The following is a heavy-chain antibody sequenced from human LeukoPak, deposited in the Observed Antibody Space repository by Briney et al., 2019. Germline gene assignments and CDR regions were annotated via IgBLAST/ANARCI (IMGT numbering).Heavy chain of an antibody. V-gene: IGHV3-74*01. Sequence: GGSLRLSCAASGFTFSSYWMHWVRQAPGKGLVWVSRIKSDGSGTTYADSVKGRFTISRDNAKNTLYLQMNSLRAEDTAGYFCAREFRKPSTGDWGQGTLVTVSS. J-gene: IGHJ4*02. D-gene: IGHD1-14*01. CDR3: AREFRKPSTGD. CDR1: GFTFSSYW. CDR2: IKSDGSGT.